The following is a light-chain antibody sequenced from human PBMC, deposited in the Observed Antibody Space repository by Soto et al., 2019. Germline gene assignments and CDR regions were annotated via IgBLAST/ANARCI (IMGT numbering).Light chain of an antibody. CDR1: QSISND. V-gene: IGKV1-39*01. Sequence: DIQMTQSPSSLSASVGDRVTITCQASQSISNDLYWYQQKPGKAPKLLIYAASSLQGGVPSRFSGSGSGTDFTLTISSLQPEDFATYYCQQSYSTPPYTFGQGTRLEIK. CDR2: AAS. J-gene: IGKJ2*01. CDR3: QQSYSTPPYT.